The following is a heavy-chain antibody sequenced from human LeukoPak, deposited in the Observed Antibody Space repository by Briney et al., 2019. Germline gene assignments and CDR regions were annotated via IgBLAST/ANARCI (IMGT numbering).Heavy chain of an antibody. V-gene: IGHV4-34*01. CDR2: ISHSGST. CDR3: ARDRSSRGYSYGYGLNAFDI. Sequence: PSETLSLTCAVYGGSFSGYYWSWIRQPPGKGLEWIGEISHSGSTNYNPSLKSRVTISVDTSKNQFSLKLSSVTAADTAVYYCARDRSSRGYSYGYGLNAFDIWGQGTMVTVSS. CDR1: GGSFSGYY. J-gene: IGHJ3*02. D-gene: IGHD5-18*01.